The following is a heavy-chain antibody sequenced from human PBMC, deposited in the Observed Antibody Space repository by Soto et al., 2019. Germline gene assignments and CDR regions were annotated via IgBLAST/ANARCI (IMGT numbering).Heavy chain of an antibody. D-gene: IGHD6-13*01. V-gene: IGHV5-51*01. J-gene: IGHJ6*02. CDR1: GYSFTSYW. Sequence: GESLKISCKGSGYSFTSYWIGWVRQMPGKGLEWMGIIYPGDSDTRYSPSFQGQVTISADKSISTAYLQWSSLKASDTAMYYCARHGQQLETYYYYYGMDVWGQGTTVTVPS. CDR3: ARHGQQLETYYYYYGMDV. CDR2: IYPGDSDT.